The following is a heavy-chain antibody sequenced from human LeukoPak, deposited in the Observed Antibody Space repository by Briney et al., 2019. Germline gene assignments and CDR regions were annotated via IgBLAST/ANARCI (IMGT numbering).Heavy chain of an antibody. Sequence: GGSLRLSCAASGFTFRSYGMHWVRQDPGKGPVWVSHMNGDGSSTSYADSVKGRFTISRDNAKNTLYLQMNSLKAEDTAVYYCARTATDAFDIWGQGTMVTVSS. D-gene: IGHD2-21*02. V-gene: IGHV3-74*01. CDR1: GFTFRSYG. CDR3: ARTATDAFDI. J-gene: IGHJ3*02. CDR2: MNGDGSST.